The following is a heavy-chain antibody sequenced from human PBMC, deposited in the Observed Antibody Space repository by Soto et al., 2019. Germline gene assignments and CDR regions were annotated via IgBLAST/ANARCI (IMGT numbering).Heavy chain of an antibody. Sequence: SETLSLTCTVSGGSISSDYWSWIRQPAGKVLEWIGRIYTSGSTNYNPSLKSRVTMSVDTSKNQFSLKLSSVTAADTAVYYCARSSGYYYYYGLDVWGQGTSVTVSS. CDR3: ARSSGYYYYYGLDV. CDR2: IYTSGST. V-gene: IGHV4-4*07. J-gene: IGHJ6*02. D-gene: IGHD3-22*01. CDR1: GGSISSDY.